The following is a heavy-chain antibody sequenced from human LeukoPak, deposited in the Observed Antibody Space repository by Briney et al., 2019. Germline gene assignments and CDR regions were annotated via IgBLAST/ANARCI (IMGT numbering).Heavy chain of an antibody. D-gene: IGHD5-18*01. CDR1: GFTLSSYW. Sequence: GGSLRLSCAASGFTLSSYWMSWVRQAPGKGLEWVANIKQDGSEKYYVDSVKGRFTIPRDNAKNSLYLQMNSLRAEDTAVYYCARDTGSYGYWGQGTLVTVSS. V-gene: IGHV3-7*01. CDR2: IKQDGSEK. CDR3: ARDTGSYGY. J-gene: IGHJ4*02.